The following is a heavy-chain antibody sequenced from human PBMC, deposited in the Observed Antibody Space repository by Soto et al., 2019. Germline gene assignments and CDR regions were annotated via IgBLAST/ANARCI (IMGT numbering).Heavy chain of an antibody. J-gene: IGHJ5*02. V-gene: IGHV4-39*01. CDR1: GGSISSSSYY. Sequence: QLQLQESGPGLVKPSETLSLTCTVSGGSISSSSYYWGWIRQPPGKGLEWIGSIYYSGSTYYNPSLKSRVTKSVDTSXXTXSPXLSSVTAADTSVYYCARRREEVASMVRGVISWFDPWGQGTLVTVSS. D-gene: IGHD3-10*01. CDR3: ARRREEVASMVRGVISWFDP. CDR2: IYYSGST.